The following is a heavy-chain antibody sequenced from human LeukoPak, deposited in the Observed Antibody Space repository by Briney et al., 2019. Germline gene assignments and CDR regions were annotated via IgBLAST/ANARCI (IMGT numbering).Heavy chain of an antibody. CDR2: IKQDGSEK. CDR3: AKDDGDYGVYGMDV. V-gene: IGHV3-7*03. CDR1: GFSFSSYW. Sequence: GVLRLSCAASGFSFSSYWMSWVRQAPGKGLEWVATIKQDGSEKYYVDSVKGRFTISRDNSKNTLYLQMNSLRAEDMAVYYCAKDDGDYGVYGMDVWGQGTTVTVSS. D-gene: IGHD4-17*01. J-gene: IGHJ6*02.